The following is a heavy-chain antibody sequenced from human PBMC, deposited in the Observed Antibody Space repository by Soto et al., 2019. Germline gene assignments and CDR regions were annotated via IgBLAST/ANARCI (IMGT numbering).Heavy chain of an antibody. D-gene: IGHD1-26*01. J-gene: IGHJ4*02. CDR1: GFTFSSYA. Sequence: EVQLLESGGGLVQPGGSLRLSCAAPGFTFSSYAMNWVRQAPGKGLEWVSVISGSGGSTYYADSVKGRFTISRDNSKNALYLQMNSLRAEDTAVYYCAKWAHGLYFDYWGQGTLVTVSS. V-gene: IGHV3-23*01. CDR2: ISGSGGST. CDR3: AKWAHGLYFDY.